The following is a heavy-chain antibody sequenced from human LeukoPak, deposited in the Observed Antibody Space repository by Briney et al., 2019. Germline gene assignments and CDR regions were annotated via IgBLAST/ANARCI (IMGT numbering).Heavy chain of an antibody. V-gene: IGHV3-43*02. CDR1: GFTFDDYA. CDR2: ISGDGGST. D-gene: IGHD3-10*01. Sequence: GGSLRLSCAASGFTFDDYAMHWVRQAPGKCLEWVSLISGDGGSTYYADSVKGRFTISRDKNSLYLQMNSLRTEDTALYYCAKDTGNYDLYLQHWGQGTLVTVSS. J-gene: IGHJ1*01. CDR3: AKDTGNYDLYLQH.